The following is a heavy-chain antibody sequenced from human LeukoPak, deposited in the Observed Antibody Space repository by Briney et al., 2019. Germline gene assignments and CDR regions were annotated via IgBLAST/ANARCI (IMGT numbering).Heavy chain of an antibody. CDR3: ARDPKWFGELLPYGMDV. J-gene: IGHJ6*04. CDR2: ISAYNGKT. Sequence: SVKVSCKASGYTFTSYGISWVGQAPGQEVEGVGWISAYNGKTNFAQKLQGRVTMTTDTSTSTAHMELRSLRSDDTAVYYCARDPKWFGELLPYGMDVWGKGTTVTVSS. CDR1: GYTFTSYG. V-gene: IGHV1-18*04. D-gene: IGHD3-10*01.